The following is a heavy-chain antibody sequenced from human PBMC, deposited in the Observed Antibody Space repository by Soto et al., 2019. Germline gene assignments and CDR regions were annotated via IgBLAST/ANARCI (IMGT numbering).Heavy chain of an antibody. V-gene: IGHV4-38-2*02. D-gene: IGHD7-27*01. CDR2: IYHSGST. J-gene: IGHJ4*02. Sequence: SETLSLTCTVSGYSISSGYYWGWIRQPPGKGLEWIGSIYHSGSTYYNPSLKSRVTISVDTSKNQFSLKLSSVTAADTAVYYCAREGELGTVGYFDYWGQGTLVTVSS. CDR1: GYSISSGYY. CDR3: AREGELGTVGYFDY.